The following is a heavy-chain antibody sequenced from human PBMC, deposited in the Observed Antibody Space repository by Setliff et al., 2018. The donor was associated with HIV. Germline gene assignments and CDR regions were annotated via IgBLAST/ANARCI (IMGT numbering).Heavy chain of an antibody. D-gene: IGHD6-19*01. J-gene: IGHJ4*02. CDR3: AHNHLAVAGSHYFDY. V-gene: IGHV2-5*02. Sequence: SGPTLVNPTPTLTLTCTFSGFSLSTNGVGVGWIRQPPGKALEWLALIYWDADKRYSPSLKNRLTITEDTSKNQVLLTMTNMDPLDTATYYCAHNHLAVAGSHYFDYWGQGTLVTVSS. CDR1: GFSLSTNGVG. CDR2: IYWDADK.